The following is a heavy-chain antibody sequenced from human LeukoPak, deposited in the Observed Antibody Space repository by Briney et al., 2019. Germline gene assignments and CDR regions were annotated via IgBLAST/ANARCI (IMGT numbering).Heavy chain of an antibody. V-gene: IGHV3-23*01. Sequence: GGSLRLSCAAFGFTFSSYAMSWVRQAPGKGLEWVSAISGSGGSTYYADSVKGRFTISRDNSKNTLYLQMNSLRAEDTAVYYCTRSYHDYVWGSPPFDYWGQGTLVTVSS. CDR2: ISGSGGST. CDR3: TRSYHDYVWGSPPFDY. J-gene: IGHJ4*02. D-gene: IGHD3-16*01. CDR1: GFTFSSYA.